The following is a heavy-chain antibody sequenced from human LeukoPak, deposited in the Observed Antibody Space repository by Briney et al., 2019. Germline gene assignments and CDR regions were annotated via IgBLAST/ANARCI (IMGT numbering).Heavy chain of an antibody. CDR3: ARDRQQLIIYYFDY. CDR1: GFTFSSYS. CDR2: ISSSSSYI. J-gene: IGHJ4*02. V-gene: IGHV3-21*01. Sequence: GGSLRLSCAASGFTFSSYSMNWVRQAPGKGLEWVSSISSSSSYIYHADSVKGRFTISRDNAKNSLYLQMNSLRAEDTAVYYCARDRQQLIIYYFDYWGQGTLVTVSS. D-gene: IGHD6-13*01.